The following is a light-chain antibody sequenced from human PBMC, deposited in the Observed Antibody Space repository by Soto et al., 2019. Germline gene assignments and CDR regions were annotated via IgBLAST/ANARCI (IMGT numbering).Light chain of an antibody. CDR2: KAS. J-gene: IGKJ4*01. Sequence: DLQMTQSPYTLSASVGDRVTITCRASQNISRWLAWYQKTPGKAPKFIIYKASGLEIGVPSRFSVTVSGTEFSLTISSLQTDDFATYYCQQYHNYSPLPFVGVTKVDI. CDR3: QQYHNYSPLP. CDR1: QNISRW. V-gene: IGKV1-5*03.